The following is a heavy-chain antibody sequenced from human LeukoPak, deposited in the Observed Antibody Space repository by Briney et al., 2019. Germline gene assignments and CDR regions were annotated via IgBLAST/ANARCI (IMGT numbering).Heavy chain of an antibody. Sequence: GGSLRLSCAASGFTFSSYDMHWVRQATGKGLEWVSAIDTAGNTYYPGSVKGRFTISRENAKNSLYLQMNSLKTEDTAVYYCTTLYCGGDCYEDHWGQGTLVTVSS. J-gene: IGHJ4*02. CDR2: IDTAGNT. V-gene: IGHV3-13*01. CDR1: GFTFSSYD. D-gene: IGHD2-21*02. CDR3: TTLYCGGDCYEDH.